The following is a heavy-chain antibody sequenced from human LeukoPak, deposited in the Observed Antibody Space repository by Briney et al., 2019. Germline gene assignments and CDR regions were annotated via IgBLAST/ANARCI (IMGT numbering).Heavy chain of an antibody. CDR2: VNSDGSST. CDR3: ARDYYTSFDP. J-gene: IGHJ5*02. CDR1: GFIFSSHW. V-gene: IGHV3-74*01. D-gene: IGHD3-10*01. Sequence: GGSLRLSCAASGFIFSSHWMHWVRQAPGKGLVWVSRVNSDGSSTTYADSVKGRFTISRDNAKNTLYLQMNGLRAEDTAVYYCARDYYTSFDPWGQGTLVTVSS.